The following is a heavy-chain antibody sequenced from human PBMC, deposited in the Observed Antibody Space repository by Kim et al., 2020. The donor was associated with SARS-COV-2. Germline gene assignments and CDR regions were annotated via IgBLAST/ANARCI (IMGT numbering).Heavy chain of an antibody. V-gene: IGHV3-21*01. CDR1: GFTFSSYS. Sequence: GGSLRLSCAASGFTFSSYSMNWVRQAPGMGLEWVSSISSSSSYIYYADSVKGRFTISRDNAKNSLYLQMNSLRAEDTAVYYCARGGITFGGVIATSFLSDYWGQGTLVTVSS. D-gene: IGHD3-16*02. CDR2: ISSSSSYI. J-gene: IGHJ4*02. CDR3: ARGGITFGGVIATSFLSDY.